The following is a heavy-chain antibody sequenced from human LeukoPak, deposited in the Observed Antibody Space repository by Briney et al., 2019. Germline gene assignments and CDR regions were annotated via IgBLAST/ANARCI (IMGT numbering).Heavy chain of an antibody. J-gene: IGHJ5*02. CDR3: ARNLGYSSGWYSPDWFDP. V-gene: IGHV6-1*01. CDR1: GDSVSSHSAA. Sequence: SQTLSLTCAISGDSVSSHSAAWNWIRQSPSRGLEWLGRTYYRSKWYNDYAVSVKSRLTINPDTSKNQFSLQLNSVTPEDTAVYYCARNLGYSSGWYSPDWFDPWGQGTLVTVSS. CDR2: TYYRSKWYN. D-gene: IGHD6-19*01.